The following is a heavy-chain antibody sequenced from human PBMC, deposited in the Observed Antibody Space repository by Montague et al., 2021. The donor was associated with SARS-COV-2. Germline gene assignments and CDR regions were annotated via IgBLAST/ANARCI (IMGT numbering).Heavy chain of an antibody. V-gene: IGHV4-59*08. D-gene: IGHD3-10*01. CDR2: IYYSGST. CDR1: GGSISSYY. Sequence: SETLSLTCTVSGGSISSYYWSWIRQPPGKGLEWIGYIYYSGSTNYNPSLKSRVTISVDTSKNQFSLKLSSVTAADTAVYYCASERIYGPGSHYNPFLLVGYWGQGTLVTVSS. CDR3: ASERIYGPGSHYNPFLLVGY. J-gene: IGHJ4*02.